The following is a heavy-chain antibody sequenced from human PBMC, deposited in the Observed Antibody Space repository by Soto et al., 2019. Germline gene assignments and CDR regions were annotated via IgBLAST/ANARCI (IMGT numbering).Heavy chain of an antibody. Sequence: ASVKVSCKASGYSFTSYAMHWVRQAPGQRLEWMGWINAGNGNTKYSQKFQGRVTITRDTSASTAYMELSSLRSEDTAVYYCARSIVVVTALDYWGQGTLVTSPQ. CDR3: ARSIVVVTALDY. D-gene: IGHD2-21*02. CDR2: INAGNGNT. V-gene: IGHV1-3*01. CDR1: GYSFTSYA. J-gene: IGHJ4*02.